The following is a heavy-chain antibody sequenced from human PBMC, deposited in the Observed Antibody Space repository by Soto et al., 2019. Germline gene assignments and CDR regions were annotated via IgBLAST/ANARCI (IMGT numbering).Heavy chain of an antibody. CDR2: IYYSGST. CDR1: GGSISSYY. CDR3: ATVHDY. J-gene: IGHJ4*02. D-gene: IGHD6-6*01. V-gene: IGHV4-59*01. Sequence: SETLSPTCTVSGGSISSYYWSWIRQPPGKGLEWIGYIYYSGSTNYNPSLKSRVTISVDTSKNQFSLKLSSVTAADTAVYYCATVHDYWGQGTLVTVSS.